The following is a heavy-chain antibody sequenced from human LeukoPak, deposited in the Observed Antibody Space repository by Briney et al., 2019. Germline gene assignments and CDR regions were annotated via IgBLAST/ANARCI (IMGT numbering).Heavy chain of an antibody. J-gene: IGHJ4*02. CDR1: GGSISSYY. D-gene: IGHD6-13*01. V-gene: IGHV4-59*01. Sequence: SETLSLTCTVSGGSISSYYWSWIRQPPGKGLEWIGYIYYSGSTNYNPSLKSRVTISVDTSKNQFSLKLSSVTAADTAVYYCARGLGWYSSSWGGIFDYWGQGTLVTVSS. CDR3: ARGLGWYSSSWGGIFDY. CDR2: IYYSGST.